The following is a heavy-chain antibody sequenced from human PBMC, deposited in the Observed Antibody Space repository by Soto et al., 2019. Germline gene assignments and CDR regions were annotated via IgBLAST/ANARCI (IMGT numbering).Heavy chain of an antibody. J-gene: IGHJ4*02. D-gene: IGHD3-16*01. CDR1: GYTFTSYD. Sequence: QVQLVQSGAEVKKPGASVKVSCKASGYTFTSYDINWVRQATGQGLEWMGWMNPNSGNTGYAQKFQGGVTGPRNTSLTTVYMEMSRLRSEDTAVYYCAREWSFGADYWGKGTQVSVSS. V-gene: IGHV1-8*01. CDR2: MNPNSGNT. CDR3: AREWSFGADY.